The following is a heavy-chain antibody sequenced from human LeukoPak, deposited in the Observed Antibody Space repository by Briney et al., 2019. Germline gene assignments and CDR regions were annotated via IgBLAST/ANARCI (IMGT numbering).Heavy chain of an antibody. CDR1: GFTFDDCA. Sequence: GGSLRLSCAASGFTFDDCAMHWVRHAPGKGLEWVSLISGDGGSTYYADSVKGRFTISRDNSKNSLYLQLNSLRTEDSALYYCAKAYCSSTSCYLVYGYWGQGTLVTVSS. CDR3: AKAYCSSTSCYLVYGY. J-gene: IGHJ4*02. CDR2: ISGDGGST. V-gene: IGHV3-43*02. D-gene: IGHD2-2*01.